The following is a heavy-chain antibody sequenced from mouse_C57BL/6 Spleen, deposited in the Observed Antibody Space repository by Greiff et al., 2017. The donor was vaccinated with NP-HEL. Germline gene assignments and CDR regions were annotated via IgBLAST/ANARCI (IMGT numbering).Heavy chain of an antibody. CDR1: GYSITSGYY. J-gene: IGHJ1*03. CDR2: ISYDGSN. Sequence: EVQLQESGPGLVKPSQSLSLTCSVTGYSITSGYYWNWIRQFPGNKLEWMGYISYDGSNNYNPSLKNRISITRDTSKNQFFLKLNSVTTEDTATDYCARDRGYGSSRYFDVWGTGTTVTVSS. V-gene: IGHV3-6*01. CDR3: ARDRGYGSSRYFDV. D-gene: IGHD1-1*01.